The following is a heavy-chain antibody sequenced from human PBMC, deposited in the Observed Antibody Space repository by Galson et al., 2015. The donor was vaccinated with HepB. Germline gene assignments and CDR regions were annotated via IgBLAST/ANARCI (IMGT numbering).Heavy chain of an antibody. J-gene: IGHJ6*02. D-gene: IGHD5-12*01. CDR3: ARFPSGYHDEDYYYYGMDV. CDR1: GYTFTGYY. Sequence: SVKVSCKASGYTFTGYYMHWVRQAPGQGLEWMGWINPNSGGTNYAQKFQGRVTMTRDTSISTAYMELSSLRSEDTAVYYCARFPSGYHDEDYYYYGMDVWGQGTTVTVSS. CDR2: INPNSGGT. V-gene: IGHV1-2*02.